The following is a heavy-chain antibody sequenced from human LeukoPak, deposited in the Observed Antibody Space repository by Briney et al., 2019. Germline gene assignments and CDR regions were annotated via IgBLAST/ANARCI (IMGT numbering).Heavy chain of an antibody. Sequence: SETLSLTCTVSGGSTSSSNYYWGWIRQPPGKGLEWIGSISYSGSTYYNASLKSRVTISVDKSKNQFSLKLNSVTAADTAIYYCARSSSYDILIGPYYFDYWGQGALVTVSS. D-gene: IGHD3-9*01. J-gene: IGHJ4*02. CDR3: ARSSSYDILIGPYYFDY. V-gene: IGHV4-39*07. CDR2: ISYSGST. CDR1: GGSTSSSNYY.